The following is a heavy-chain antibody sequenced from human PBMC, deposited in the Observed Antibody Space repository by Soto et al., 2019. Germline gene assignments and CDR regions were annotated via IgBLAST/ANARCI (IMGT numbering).Heavy chain of an antibody. CDR1: GFTFSSYG. J-gene: IGHJ4*02. Sequence: QVQLVESGGGVVQPGRSLRLSCAASGFTFSSYGMHWVRQAPGKGLEWVAVISYDGSNKYYADSVKGRFTISRDNSKNXXXXXXXXLXXXXXXXYXCAXETYSGPLDYWGQGTLVTVSS. CDR3: AXETYSGPLDY. D-gene: IGHD2-15*01. CDR2: ISYDGSNK. V-gene: IGHV3-30*18.